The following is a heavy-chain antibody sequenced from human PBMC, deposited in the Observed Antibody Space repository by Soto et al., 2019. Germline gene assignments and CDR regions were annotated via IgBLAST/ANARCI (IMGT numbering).Heavy chain of an antibody. CDR2: ISTRGYTL. CDR1: GFTFSSYE. Sequence: EVQLVESGGGLVQTGGSLRLSCEASGFTFSSYEMNWVRQAPGKGLEWVSFISTRGYTLYYADSVKGRFTISRDNAKNSVYLQMNIRRAEDTAVYYWALEGMHGDYFDYWGQGSEVTVSS. CDR3: ALEGMHGDYFDY. D-gene: IGHD2-8*01. V-gene: IGHV3-48*03. J-gene: IGHJ4*02.